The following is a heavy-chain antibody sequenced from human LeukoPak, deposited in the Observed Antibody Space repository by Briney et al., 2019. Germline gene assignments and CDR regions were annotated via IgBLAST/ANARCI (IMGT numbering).Heavy chain of an antibody. CDR2: ISGSGGST. J-gene: IGHJ4*02. CDR1: GFTFSSYA. V-gene: IGHV3-23*01. D-gene: IGHD3-22*01. CDR3: ARVDSSGWYFDY. Sequence: GGPLRLSCAASGFTFSSYAMSWVRQAPGKGLEWVSAISGSGGSTYYADSVKGRFTISRDNSKNTLYLQMNSLRAEDTAVYYCARVDSSGWYFDYWGQGTLVTVSS.